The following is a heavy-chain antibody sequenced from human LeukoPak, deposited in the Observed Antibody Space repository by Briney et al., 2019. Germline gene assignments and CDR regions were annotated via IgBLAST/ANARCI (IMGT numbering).Heavy chain of an antibody. J-gene: IGHJ4*02. Sequence: SETLSLTCTVSGGSISSGTYYWSWIRQPAGKGLEWIGRIYTSGSTNYNPSLKSRVTISVDTSKSQFSLKLSSVTAADTAVYYCLGSSWPFDYWGQGTLVTVSS. CDR1: GGSISSGTYY. CDR3: LGSSWPFDY. V-gene: IGHV4-61*02. CDR2: IYTSGST. D-gene: IGHD6-13*01.